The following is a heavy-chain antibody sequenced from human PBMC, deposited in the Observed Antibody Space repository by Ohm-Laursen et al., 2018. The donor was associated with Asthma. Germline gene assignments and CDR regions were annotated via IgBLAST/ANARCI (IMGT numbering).Heavy chain of an antibody. CDR2: IDGSGGRT. J-gene: IGHJ4*02. Sequence: SLRLSCSASGFTFTKHHMTWVRQAPGKGLEWVSAIDGSGGRTYYADSVKGRFTISRDNPRNTLYLQMNSLRAEDTAVYYCAKDSSEVVAADEYWGQGTLVTVSS. D-gene: IGHD2-15*01. V-gene: IGHV3-23*01. CDR1: GFTFTKHH. CDR3: AKDSSEVVAADEY.